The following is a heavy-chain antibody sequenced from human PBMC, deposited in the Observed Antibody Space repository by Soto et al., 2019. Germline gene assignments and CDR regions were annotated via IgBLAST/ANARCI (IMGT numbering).Heavy chain of an antibody. CDR1: GGSFSGYY. D-gene: IGHD4-4*01. Sequence: SETLSLTCAVYGGSFSGYYWSWIRQPPGKGLEWIGEINHSGSTNYNPSLKSRVTISVDTSKNQFSLKLSSVTAADTAVYYCARGTTVTTKLYYYYYYMEGWGKGTTVTVSS. CDR3: ARGTTVTTKLYYYYYYMEG. CDR2: INHSGST. J-gene: IGHJ6*03. V-gene: IGHV4-34*01.